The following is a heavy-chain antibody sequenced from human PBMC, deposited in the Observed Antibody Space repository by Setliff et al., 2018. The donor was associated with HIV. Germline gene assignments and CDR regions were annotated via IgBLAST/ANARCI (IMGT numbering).Heavy chain of an antibody. CDR1: GGSFSGYY. CDR2: ISHSGST. V-gene: IGHV4-34*01. CDR3: AGGPGTTSIDY. Sequence: PLETLSLTCAVYGGSFSGYYWSWIRQPPGKGLEWIGEISHSGSTNYNMSLWSRVTISLDASRNQFSLELISVTAADTAVYYCAGGPGTTSIDYWAQGTLVTVSS. J-gene: IGHJ4*02. D-gene: IGHD1-26*01.